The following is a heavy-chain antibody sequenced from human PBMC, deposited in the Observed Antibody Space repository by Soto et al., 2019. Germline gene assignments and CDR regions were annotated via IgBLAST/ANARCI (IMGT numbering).Heavy chain of an antibody. V-gene: IGHV1-69*13. J-gene: IGHJ5*02. CDR2: IIPMTGTP. CDR3: ARGPILPGASSWLDP. CDR1: GGIFSSFS. D-gene: IGHD2-21*01. Sequence: SLNVTCNASGGIFSSFSITWVRQVPGHGREWMGGIIPMTGTPNYAEKFQGRLTLTADASTRTAYLLLSSLKSEDTAVYYCARGPILPGASSWLDPCGQGTVVTVPS.